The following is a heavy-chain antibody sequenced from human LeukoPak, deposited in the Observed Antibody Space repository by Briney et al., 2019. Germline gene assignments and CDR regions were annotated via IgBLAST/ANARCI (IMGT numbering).Heavy chain of an antibody. CDR2: ISGSGDST. J-gene: IGHJ5*02. V-gene: IGHV3-23*01. D-gene: IGHD2-15*01. CDR1: GFTFSSYA. CDR3: AKDKGVVTPNWFDP. Sequence: GGSLRLSCAASGFTFSSYAMSWVRQAPGKGLEWVSAISGSGDSTYYADSVRGRFTISRDNSKNTLYLQMNSLRAEDTALYYCAKDKGVVTPNWFDPWGQGTLVTVSS.